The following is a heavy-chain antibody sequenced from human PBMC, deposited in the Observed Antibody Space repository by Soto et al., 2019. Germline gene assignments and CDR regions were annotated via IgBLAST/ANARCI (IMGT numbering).Heavy chain of an antibody. CDR1: GYTFTSYG. CDR3: ATQYYDFWSGYSAEYYGMDV. D-gene: IGHD3-3*01. Sequence: ASVKVSCKASGYTFTSYGISWVRQAPGQGLEWMGWISAYNGNTNYAQKLQGRVTMTTDTSTSTAYMELRSLRSDDTAVYYCATQYYDFWSGYSAEYYGMDVWGQGTTVTVSS. J-gene: IGHJ6*02. V-gene: IGHV1-18*01. CDR2: ISAYNGNT.